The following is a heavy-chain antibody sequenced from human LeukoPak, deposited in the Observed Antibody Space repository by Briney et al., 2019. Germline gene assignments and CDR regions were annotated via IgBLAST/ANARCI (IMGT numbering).Heavy chain of an antibody. CDR3: AKVLGRGVYSSPWTFDY. V-gene: IGHV3-23*01. CDR2: ISGSGGST. D-gene: IGHD6-19*01. CDR1: GFTFSSYG. Sequence: GGTLRLSCAASGFTFSSYGMSWVRQAPGKGLEWVSAISGSGGSTYYADSVKGRFTISRDNSKNTLYLQVNSLRAEDTAVYYCAKVLGRGVYSSPWTFDYWGQGTLVTVSS. J-gene: IGHJ4*02.